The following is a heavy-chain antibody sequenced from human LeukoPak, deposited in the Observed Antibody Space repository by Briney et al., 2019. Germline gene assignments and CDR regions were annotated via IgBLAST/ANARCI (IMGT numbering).Heavy chain of an antibody. D-gene: IGHD2/OR15-2a*01. J-gene: IGHJ4*02. Sequence: PSETLSLTCAVYGGSFSGYYWSWIRQPPGKGLEWIGEINHSGSTNYNPSLKSRVTISVDTSKNQFSLKLSSVTAADTAVYYCANLIGRAFDYWGQGTLVTVSS. CDR2: INHSGST. V-gene: IGHV4-34*01. CDR1: GGSFSGYY. CDR3: ANLIGRAFDY.